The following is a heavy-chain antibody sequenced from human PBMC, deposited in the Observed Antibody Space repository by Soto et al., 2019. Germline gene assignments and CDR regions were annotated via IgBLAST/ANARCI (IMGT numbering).Heavy chain of an antibody. J-gene: IGHJ4*02. CDR2: IYYSGST. D-gene: IGHD5-18*01. Sequence: QLQLQESGPGLVKPSETLSLTCTVSGGSISSSSYYWGWIRQPPGKGLEWIGSIYYSGSTYYNPSLKSRVTISVDTSKNQFSLKLSSVTAADTAVYYCASPERGYSYGLPRGWGQGTLVTVSS. CDR3: ASPERGYSYGLPRG. V-gene: IGHV4-39*01. CDR1: GGSISSSSYY.